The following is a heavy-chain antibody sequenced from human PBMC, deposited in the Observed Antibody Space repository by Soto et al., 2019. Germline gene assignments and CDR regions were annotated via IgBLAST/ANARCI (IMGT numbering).Heavy chain of an antibody. J-gene: IGHJ3*02. CDR2: ISRSGGST. CDR3: ARTRLPRYAFDI. CDR1: GVTSSSLW. V-gene: IGHV3-23*01. Sequence: VGSRRHSCGAAGVTSSSLWMSWVRQAPGKGLEWVSNISRSGGSTYYADSVKGRFTISRDNSKNTLYLQMNSLRAEDTAVYYCARTRLPRYAFDIWGQGTMVTVSS. D-gene: IGHD1-1*01.